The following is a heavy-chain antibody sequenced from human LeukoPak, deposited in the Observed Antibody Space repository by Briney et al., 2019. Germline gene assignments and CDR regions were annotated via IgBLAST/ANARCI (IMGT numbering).Heavy chain of an antibody. D-gene: IGHD2-15*01. CDR2: ISSNGATT. Sequence: GGSLRLSCSASGFTFNRFYLHWVRQAPGKGLEFVSHISSNGATTYYADSVKGRFTISRDNSKNTLYLQMNSLRAEDTAVYYCARLYCSGGSCYFDYWGQGTLVTVSS. J-gene: IGHJ4*02. CDR1: GFTFNRFY. CDR3: ARLYCSGGSCYFDY. V-gene: IGHV3-64*04.